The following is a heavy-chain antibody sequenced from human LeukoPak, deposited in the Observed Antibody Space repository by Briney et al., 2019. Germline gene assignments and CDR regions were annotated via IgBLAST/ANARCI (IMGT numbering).Heavy chain of an antibody. D-gene: IGHD6-19*01. Sequence: ASVKVSCKVSGYTLTELSMHWVRQAPGKGLEWMGGFDPEDGETIYAQKFQGRVTMTEDTSTDTAYMELSSLRSEDTAVYYCATGQQWLVYFDYWGQGTLVTASS. V-gene: IGHV1-24*01. CDR2: FDPEDGET. J-gene: IGHJ4*02. CDR3: ATGQQWLVYFDY. CDR1: GYTLTELS.